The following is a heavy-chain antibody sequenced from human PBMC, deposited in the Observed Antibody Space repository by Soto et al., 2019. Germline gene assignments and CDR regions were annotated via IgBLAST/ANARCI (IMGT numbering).Heavy chain of an antibody. CDR1: EFPFSSYW. J-gene: IGHJ6*02. Sequence: PGGSLRLSCVGSEFPFSSYWMSWVRQAPGKGLEWVANIKQDGTEENYLDSVRGRFTISRDNAKNSVYLQMNRLRAEDTAVYYCGRDMDVWGQGTTVTVSS. V-gene: IGHV3-7*01. CDR2: IKQDGTEE. CDR3: GRDMDV.